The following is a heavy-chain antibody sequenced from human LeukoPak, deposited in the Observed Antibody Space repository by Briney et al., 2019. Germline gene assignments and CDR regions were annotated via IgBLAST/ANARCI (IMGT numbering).Heavy chain of an antibody. V-gene: IGHV3-20*04. D-gene: IGHD3-10*01. Sequence: GGSLRLSCEASGFTFRNYWMHWVRQAPGKGLEWVSGINWNGGSTGYADSVKGRFTISRDNAKNSLYLQMNSLRAEDTALYYCARDFYGSGSWGYFDYWGQGTLVTVSS. CDR3: ARDFYGSGSWGYFDY. CDR2: INWNGGST. J-gene: IGHJ4*02. CDR1: GFTFRNYW.